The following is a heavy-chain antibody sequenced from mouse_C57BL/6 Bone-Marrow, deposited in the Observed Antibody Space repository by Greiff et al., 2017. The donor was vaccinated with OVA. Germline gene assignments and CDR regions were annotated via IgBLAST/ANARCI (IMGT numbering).Heavy chain of an antibody. V-gene: IGHV5-12*01. J-gene: IGHJ1*03. Sequence: DVMLVESGGGLVQPGGSLKLSCAASGFTFSDYYMYWVRQTPEKRLEWVAYISNGGGSTYYPDTVKGRFTISRDNAKNTLYLQMSRLKSEDTAMYYCARQGYYGSSLRVEVWGTGTTVTVSS. CDR1: GFTFSDYY. CDR3: ARQGYYGSSLRVEV. CDR2: ISNGGGST. D-gene: IGHD1-1*01.